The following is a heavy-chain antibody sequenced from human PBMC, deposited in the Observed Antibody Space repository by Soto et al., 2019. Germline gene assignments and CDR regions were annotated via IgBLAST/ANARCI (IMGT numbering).Heavy chain of an antibody. CDR3: ARRARSFYYFDY. V-gene: IGHV1-69*13. CDR2: IIPIFGTA. J-gene: IGHJ4*02. CDR1: GGTFSSYA. D-gene: IGHD1-26*01. Sequence: SVKVSCKASGGTFSSYAISWVRQAPGQGLEWMGGIIPIFGTANYAQKFQGRVTITADESTSTAYMELSSLRSEDTAVYYCARRARSFYYFDYWGQGTLVTVSS.